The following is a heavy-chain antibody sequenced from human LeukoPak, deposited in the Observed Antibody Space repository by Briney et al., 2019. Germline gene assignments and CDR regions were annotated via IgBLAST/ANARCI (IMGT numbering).Heavy chain of an antibody. D-gene: IGHD2-21*02. Sequence: SETLSLTCTVSGGSISGYYWNWIRQPPGKGLEWIGYIYYSGSTNYNPSLKSRVTISVDTSRKQFSLNLRSVTVADTGIYYCTRMTAGHDYWGQGTLVTVSS. V-gene: IGHV4-59*12. CDR2: IYYSGST. CDR3: TRMTAGHDY. J-gene: IGHJ4*02. CDR1: GGSISGYY.